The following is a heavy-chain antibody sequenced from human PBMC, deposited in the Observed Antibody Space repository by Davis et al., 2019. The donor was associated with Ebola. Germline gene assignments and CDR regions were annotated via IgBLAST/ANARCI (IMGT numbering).Heavy chain of an antibody. D-gene: IGHD1-26*01. CDR1: GFTSSTYA. CDR2: ISYDGSNK. V-gene: IGHV3-30-3*01. CDR3: ARGVRVGGVEYYGMDV. Sequence: GESLKISCAASGFTSSTYAMHWVRQAPGKGLEWVAVISYDGSNKYYVDSVKGRFTISRDNSKNTLYLQMNSLRAEGTAVYYCARGVRVGGVEYYGMDVWGKGTTVTVSS. J-gene: IGHJ6*04.